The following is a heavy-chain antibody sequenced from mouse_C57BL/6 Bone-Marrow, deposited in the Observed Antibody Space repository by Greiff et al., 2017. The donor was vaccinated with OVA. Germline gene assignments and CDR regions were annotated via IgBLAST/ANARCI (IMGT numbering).Heavy chain of an antibody. CDR2: INPSSGYT. CDR3: AGNYYAMDY. D-gene: IGHD2-1*01. CDR1: GYTFTSYT. Sequence: VHLVESGAELARPGASVKMSCKASGYTFTSYTMHWVKQRPGQGLEWIGYINPSSGYTKYNQKFKDKATLTADKSSSTAYMQLSSLTSEDSAVYYCAGNYYAMDYWGQGTSVTVSS. J-gene: IGHJ4*01. V-gene: IGHV1-4*01.